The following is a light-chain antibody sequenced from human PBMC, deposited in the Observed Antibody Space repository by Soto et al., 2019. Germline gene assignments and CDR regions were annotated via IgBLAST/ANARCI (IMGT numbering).Light chain of an antibody. CDR2: TNN. Sequence: QAVVTQPPSASGTPGQRVTISCSGSTSNIGTNAVNWFHQVPGTAPKLLIRTNNQRPSGVPDRISGSKSGTSASLAISGLQSEDEADYYCAAWDASLNGWVFGGGTKVTVL. CDR1: TSNIGTNA. CDR3: AAWDASLNGWV. V-gene: IGLV1-44*01. J-gene: IGLJ3*02.